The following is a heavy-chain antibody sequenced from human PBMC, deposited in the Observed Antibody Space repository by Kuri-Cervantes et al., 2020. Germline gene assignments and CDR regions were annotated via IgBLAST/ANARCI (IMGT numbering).Heavy chain of an antibody. D-gene: IGHD5-24*01. Sequence: GESLKISCAASGFTFSSYGMHWVRQAPGKGLEWVAVISYDGSNKYYADSVKGRFTISRDNSKNTLYLQMNSLRAEDTAVYYCARDYMADYYYYYGMDVWGQGTTVTASS. CDR1: GFTFSSYG. V-gene: IGHV3-30*03. CDR2: ISYDGSNK. J-gene: IGHJ6*02. CDR3: ARDYMADYYYYYGMDV.